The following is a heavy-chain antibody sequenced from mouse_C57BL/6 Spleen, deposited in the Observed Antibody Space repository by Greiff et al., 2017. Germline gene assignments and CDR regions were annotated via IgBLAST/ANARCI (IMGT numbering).Heavy chain of an antibody. CDR3: ARDDYYGSSYLAY. CDR2: SRNKANDYTT. Sequence: EVKLVESGGGLVQSGRSLRLSCATSGFTFSDFYMEWVRQAPGKGLEWIAASRNKANDYTTEYSASVKGRFIVSRDTSQSILYLQMNALRAEDTAIYYCARDDYYGSSYLAYWGQGTLVTVSA. V-gene: IGHV7-1*01. D-gene: IGHD1-1*01. CDR1: GFTFSDFY. J-gene: IGHJ3*01.